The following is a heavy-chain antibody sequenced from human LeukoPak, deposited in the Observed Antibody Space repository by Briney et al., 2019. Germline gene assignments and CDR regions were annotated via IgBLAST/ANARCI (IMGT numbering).Heavy chain of an antibody. CDR3: ASEARVHYGSSGYYYG. CDR2: INHSGST. D-gene: IGHD3-22*01. V-gene: IGHV4-34*01. J-gene: IGHJ4*02. CDR1: GGSFSGYY. Sequence: SETLSLTCAAYGGSFSGYYWSWIRQPPGKGLEWIGEINHSGSTNYNPSLKSRVTISVDTSKNQFSLKLSSVTAADTAVYYCASEARVHYGSSGYYYGWGQGTLVTVSS.